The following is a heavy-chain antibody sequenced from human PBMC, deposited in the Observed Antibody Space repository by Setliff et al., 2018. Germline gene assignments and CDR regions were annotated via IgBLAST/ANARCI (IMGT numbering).Heavy chain of an antibody. D-gene: IGHD1-1*01. V-gene: IGHV4-39*01. J-gene: IGHJ6*03. CDR3: ARVRYIYYYYYMDV. CDR1: GGSISSSSYY. Sequence: KPSETLSLTCTVSGGSISSSSYYWGWIRQPPGKGLEWIGSIYYSGSTYYNPSLKSRVTISVDTSKNQFSLKLSSVTAADTAVYYCARVRYIYYYYYMDVWGKGTTVTVSS. CDR2: IYYSGST.